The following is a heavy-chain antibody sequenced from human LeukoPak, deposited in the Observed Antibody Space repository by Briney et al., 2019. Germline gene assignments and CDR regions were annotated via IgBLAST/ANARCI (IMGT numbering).Heavy chain of an antibody. CDR1: GYTLTELS. V-gene: IGHV1-24*01. D-gene: IGHD3-22*01. CDR2: FDPEDGET. Sequence: ASVNLSCKVSGYTLTELSMHWVRQAPGKGLEWMGGFDPEDGETIYAQKVQSRVTMTEDASTDTAYMELSRLRSEDTAVYYCATARGYYYDSSGYPDDAFDIWGQGT. CDR3: ATARGYYYDSSGYPDDAFDI. J-gene: IGHJ3*02.